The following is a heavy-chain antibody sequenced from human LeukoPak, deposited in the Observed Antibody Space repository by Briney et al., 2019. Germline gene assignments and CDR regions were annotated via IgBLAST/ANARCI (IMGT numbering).Heavy chain of an antibody. V-gene: IGHV3-7*01. CDR2: IKQDGSEK. D-gene: IGHD2-21*02. CDR1: GFTFSSYW. J-gene: IGHJ4*02. Sequence: GGSLRLSCAASGFTFSSYWMSWVRQAPGKGLEWVASIKQDGSEKYYVDSVKGRFTISRDNAKNSLYLQMNSLRAEDTAVYYCARETPCGGDCYHFDYWGLGTLVTVSS. CDR3: ARETPCGGDCYHFDY.